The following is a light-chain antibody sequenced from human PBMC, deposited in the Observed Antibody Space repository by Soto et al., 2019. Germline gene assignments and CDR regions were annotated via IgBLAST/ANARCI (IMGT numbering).Light chain of an antibody. CDR2: DVS. V-gene: IGLV2-14*01. CDR3: SSYTSSIAPYV. CDR1: SSDIGGYNY. J-gene: IGLJ1*01. Sequence: QSVLTQPASVSGSPGQSITISCTGTSSDIGGYNYVSWYQRHPGKAPKLMIYDVSNRPSGVSNRFSGSKSGNTASLTISGLQAEDEADYYCSSYTSSIAPYVFGTGTKVTV.